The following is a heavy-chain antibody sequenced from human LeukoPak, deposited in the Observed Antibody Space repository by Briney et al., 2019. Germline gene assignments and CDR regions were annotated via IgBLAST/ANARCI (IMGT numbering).Heavy chain of an antibody. J-gene: IGHJ3*01. V-gene: IGHV3-48*02. Sequence: GGSLRLSCVVSGFTFSSYTMNWVRQAPGKGLEWVSHISSSSTSIYYADSVKGRFTVSRDNAKNSLYLQMNSLRDDDTAVYYCARPRRDGYSDRDAFDVWGQGTMATVFS. CDR3: ARPRRDGYSDRDAFDV. CDR2: ISSSSTSI. D-gene: IGHD5-18*01. CDR1: GFTFSSYT.